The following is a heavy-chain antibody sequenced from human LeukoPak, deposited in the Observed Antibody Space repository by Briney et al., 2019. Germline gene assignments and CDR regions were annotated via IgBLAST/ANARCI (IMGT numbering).Heavy chain of an antibody. Sequence: GGSLRLSCAASGFTFSSHYMSWVRQAPGKGLEWVANIKKDGSEKYYVDSVKGRFTISRDNAKTSLYLQMNSLRAEDTAVYYCARDLSGVTGYTYGRGIDYWGQGTLVTVSS. CDR2: IKKDGSEK. D-gene: IGHD5-18*01. J-gene: IGHJ4*02. CDR3: ARDLSGVTGYTYGRGIDY. CDR1: GFTFSSHY. V-gene: IGHV3-7*01.